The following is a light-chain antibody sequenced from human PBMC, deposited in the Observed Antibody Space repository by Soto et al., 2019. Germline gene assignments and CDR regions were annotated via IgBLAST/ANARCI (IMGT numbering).Light chain of an antibody. CDR3: QAWDSSSAV. CDR2: QDN. V-gene: IGLV3-1*01. CDR1: KLGDKY. Sequence: SYELTQPRTVSVSPGQTASITCSGDKLGDKYVCWYQQKPGQSPVLVIYQDNMRPSGIPERFSGSNSGNTATLTISGTQAMDEADYYCQAWDSSSAVFGGGTKLTVL. J-gene: IGLJ2*01.